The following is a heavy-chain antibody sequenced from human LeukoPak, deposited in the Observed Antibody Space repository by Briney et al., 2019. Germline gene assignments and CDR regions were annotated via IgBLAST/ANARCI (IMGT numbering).Heavy chain of an antibody. Sequence: SETLSLTCTVSGDSVSRGGFYWSWIRQPPGEGLEWIGYIYHSGTTSYNPSLESRVTLSIDKSKNQFSLHLISATATDTAVYYCARAMIVGAFDIWGQGTMVTVSS. CDR2: IYHSGTT. D-gene: IGHD3-22*01. CDR3: ARAMIVGAFDI. J-gene: IGHJ3*02. CDR1: GDSVSRGGFY. V-gene: IGHV4-30-2*01.